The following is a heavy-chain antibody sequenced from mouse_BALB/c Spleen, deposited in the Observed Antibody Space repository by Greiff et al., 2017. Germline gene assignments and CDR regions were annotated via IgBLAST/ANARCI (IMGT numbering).Heavy chain of an antibody. CDR3: ARKNYGSPYAMDY. J-gene: IGHJ4*01. Sequence: VQLQQSGPGLVQPSQSLSITCTVSGFSLTSYGVHWVRQFPGKGLEWLGVIWSGGSTDYNAAFISRLSISKDNSKSQVFFKMNSLQADDTAIYYCARKNYGSPYAMDYWGQGTSVTVSS. D-gene: IGHD1-1*01. V-gene: IGHV2-4-1*01. CDR2: IWSGGST. CDR1: GFSLTSYG.